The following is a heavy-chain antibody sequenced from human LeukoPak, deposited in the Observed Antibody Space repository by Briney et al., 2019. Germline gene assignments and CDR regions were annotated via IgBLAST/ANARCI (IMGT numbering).Heavy chain of an antibody. CDR3: ARASLGGDY. Sequence: GGSLRHSCAASGFTFSSYWMQRVRQAPGKGLVWVSRIISDGSSTSYAASVKGRFTISRDNAKNTLYLQMNSLRAEDTAVYYCARASLGGDYWGQGTLVTVSS. J-gene: IGHJ4*02. V-gene: IGHV3-74*01. CDR1: GFTFSSYW. D-gene: IGHD3-16*01. CDR2: IISDGSST.